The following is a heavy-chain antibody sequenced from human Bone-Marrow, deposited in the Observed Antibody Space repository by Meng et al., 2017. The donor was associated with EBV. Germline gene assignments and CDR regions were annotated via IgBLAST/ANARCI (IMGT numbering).Heavy chain of an antibody. V-gene: IGHV7-4-1*02. CDR2: INTNTGNP. J-gene: IGHJ5*02. CDR3: ARAHDSSGYYPLT. Sequence: QVQLVQSGSDLKKPGASVKVSCKASGYTFTYSTMNWVPQAPGQGLEWLGWINTNTGNPTYAQGFTGRFVFSLDTSVSTAYLQISSLKAEDTAVYYCARAHDSSGYYPLTWGQGTLVTVSS. CDR1: GYTFTYST. D-gene: IGHD3-22*01.